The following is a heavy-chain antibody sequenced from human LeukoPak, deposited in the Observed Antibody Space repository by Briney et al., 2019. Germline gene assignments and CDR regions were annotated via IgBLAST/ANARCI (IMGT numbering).Heavy chain of an antibody. CDR2: IKQDGNEK. Sequence: PGGSLRLSCAASGFTFSSCWMTWVRQAPGKGLDWVANIKQDGNEKYYVDSVKGRFSISRDNAKNSVYLQMNSLRAEDTAVDYCARLMGERSLFDYWGQGVLVTVSS. CDR3: ARLMGERSLFDY. CDR1: GFTFSSCW. V-gene: IGHV3-7*02. J-gene: IGHJ4*02. D-gene: IGHD1-26*01.